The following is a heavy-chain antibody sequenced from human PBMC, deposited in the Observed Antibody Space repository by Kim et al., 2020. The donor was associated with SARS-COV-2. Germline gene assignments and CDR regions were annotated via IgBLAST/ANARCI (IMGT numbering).Heavy chain of an antibody. Sequence: SGPTLVNPTQTLTLTCTFSGFSLSTSGVGVGWIRQPPGKALEWLALIYWDDDKRYSPSLKSRLTITKDTSKNQVVLTMTNMDPVDTATYYCAHSGLSPADSDSWYFVGYGMDVWGQGTTVTVSS. D-gene: IGHD6-13*01. CDR3: AHSGLSPADSDSWYFVGYGMDV. J-gene: IGHJ6*02. CDR1: GFSLSTSGVG. CDR2: IYWDDDK. V-gene: IGHV2-5*02.